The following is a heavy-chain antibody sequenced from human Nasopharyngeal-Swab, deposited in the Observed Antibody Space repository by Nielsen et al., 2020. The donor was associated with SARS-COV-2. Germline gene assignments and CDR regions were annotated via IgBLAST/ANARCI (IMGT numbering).Heavy chain of an antibody. J-gene: IGHJ4*02. CDR2: IKQDGSEK. CDR1: GFTFSSYW. CDR3: ARSLYYYYDSSGYSL. V-gene: IGHV3-7*01. D-gene: IGHD3-22*01. Sequence: GESLKISCAASGFTFSSYWMSWVRQAPGKGLELVANIKQDGSEKYYVDSVKGRFTISRDNAKNSLYLQMNSLRAEDTAVYYCARSLYYYYDSSGYSLWGQGTLVTVSS.